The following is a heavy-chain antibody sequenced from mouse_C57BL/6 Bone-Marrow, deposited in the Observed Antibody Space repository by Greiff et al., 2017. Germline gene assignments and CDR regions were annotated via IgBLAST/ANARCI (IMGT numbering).Heavy chain of an antibody. CDR3: ARRDYYGSTRAWFAY. CDR1: GYTFTRYW. D-gene: IGHD1-1*01. CDR2: IHPNSGST. J-gene: IGHJ3*01. Sequence: QVQLQQSGAELVKPGASVKLSCKASGYTFTRYWMHWVKQRPGQGLEWIGMIHPNSGSTNYNEKFKSKATLTVDKSSSTAYMQLSSLTSEDSAVYYCARRDYYGSTRAWFAYWGQGTLVTVSA. V-gene: IGHV1-64*01.